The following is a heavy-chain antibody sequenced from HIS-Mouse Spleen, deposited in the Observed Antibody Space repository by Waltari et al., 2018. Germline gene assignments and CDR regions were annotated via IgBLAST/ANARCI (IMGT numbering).Heavy chain of an antibody. J-gene: IGHJ2*01. Sequence: QLQLQESGPGLVKPSETLSLTCTVSGGSISSSSYYWGWIRQPPGKGLEWIGSIYYSGGTDYNPSLKSRVTISVDTSKNQFSLKLSAVTAADTAVYYCAREIPYSSSWYDWYFDLWGRGTLDTVSS. CDR2: IYYSGGT. D-gene: IGHD6-13*01. V-gene: IGHV4-39*07. CDR1: GGSISSSSYY. CDR3: AREIPYSSSWYDWYFDL.